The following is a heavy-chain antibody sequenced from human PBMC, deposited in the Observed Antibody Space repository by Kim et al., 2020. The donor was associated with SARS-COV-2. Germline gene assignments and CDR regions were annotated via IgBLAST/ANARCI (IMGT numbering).Heavy chain of an antibody. V-gene: IGHV4-34*01. Sequence: SETLSLTCAVYGGSFSGYYWSWIRQPPGKGLEWIGEINHSGSTNYNPSLKSRVTISVDTSKNQFSLKLSSVTAADTAVYYCARGLTVVVTATLFDYWGQGTLVTVSS. CDR3: ARGLTVVVTATLFDY. J-gene: IGHJ4*02. D-gene: IGHD2-21*02. CDR1: GGSFSGYY. CDR2: INHSGST.